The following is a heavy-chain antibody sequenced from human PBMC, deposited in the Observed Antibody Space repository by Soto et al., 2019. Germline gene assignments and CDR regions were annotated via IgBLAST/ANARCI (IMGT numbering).Heavy chain of an antibody. D-gene: IGHD3-16*01. Sequence: QVQLVQSGAEVKKPGASVKVSCKTSGYTFTNFGLSWVRQAPGQGLEWMGWISAYNGNTNYAQNFQGRVTMTTDTSTSPAYMELRSLRSADTDVEYCARGGTPIAYWGQGTRVTVSS. V-gene: IGHV1-18*01. CDR2: ISAYNGNT. CDR3: ARGGTPIAY. J-gene: IGHJ4*02. CDR1: GYTFTNFG.